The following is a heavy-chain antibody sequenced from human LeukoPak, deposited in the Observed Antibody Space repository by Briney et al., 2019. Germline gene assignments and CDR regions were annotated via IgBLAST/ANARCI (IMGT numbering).Heavy chain of an antibody. CDR1: GFTFSSYA. Sequence: GGSLRPSCAASGFTFSSYAMSSVRQAPGKGLEWVSAISDSGGSTYYADSVKGRFTISRDNSKNTLYLQMNSLRAEDTAVYYCARLRRGCSSTSCYGQYYFDYWGQGTLVTVSS. V-gene: IGHV3-23*01. D-gene: IGHD2-2*01. CDR2: ISDSGGST. J-gene: IGHJ4*02. CDR3: ARLRRGCSSTSCYGQYYFDY.